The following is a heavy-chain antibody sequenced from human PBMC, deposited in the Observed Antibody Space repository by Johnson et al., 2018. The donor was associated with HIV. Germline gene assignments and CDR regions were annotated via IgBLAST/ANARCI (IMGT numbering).Heavy chain of an antibody. CDR1: GFTFSSYG. CDR2: ISYDGSDK. D-gene: IGHD3-10*01. V-gene: IGHV3-30*03. CDR3: ARAQGDRGAYDAFDI. Sequence: QVQLVESGGGVVQPGKSLTLSCVGSGFTFSSYGMHWVRQAPGKGLEWVAVISYDGSDKYYTDSVKGRFTISRDNSKNTLYLQMNSLRAEDTAEYYCARAQGDRGAYDAFDIWGQGTMVTVSS. J-gene: IGHJ3*02.